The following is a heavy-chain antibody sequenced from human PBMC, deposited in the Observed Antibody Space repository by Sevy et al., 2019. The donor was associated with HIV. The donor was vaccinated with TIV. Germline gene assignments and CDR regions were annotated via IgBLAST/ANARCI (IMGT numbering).Heavy chain of an antibody. V-gene: IGHV4-38-2*02. CDR2: IHYTGYT. CDR1: GYSISDYYH. CDR3: VAHDWEREGF. Sequence: LRETLSLTCTVSGYSISDYYHWGWVRQSPAKGLEWIGTIHYTGYTNYKPSLNSRVTISADTSKNQFSLKLTSVAAADTAHYYCVAHDWEREGFWGQGMLVTVSS. J-gene: IGHJ4*02. D-gene: IGHD3-9*01.